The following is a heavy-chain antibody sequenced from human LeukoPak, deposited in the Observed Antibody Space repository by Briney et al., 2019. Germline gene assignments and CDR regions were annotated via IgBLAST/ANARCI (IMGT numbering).Heavy chain of an antibody. J-gene: IGHJ6*03. D-gene: IGHD1-26*01. V-gene: IGHV3-21*01. Sequence: PGGSLRLSCAASGFTFSDYNMNWVRQAPGKAMVWVSSITSIGTYIFYADSVKGRFTISRDNAKNSLYLQMDSLGPEDTAVYYCARDPYSGLYGNDYYYYMDVWAKGPRSPSP. CDR1: GFTFSDYN. CDR3: ARDPYSGLYGNDYYYYMDV. CDR2: ITSIGTYI.